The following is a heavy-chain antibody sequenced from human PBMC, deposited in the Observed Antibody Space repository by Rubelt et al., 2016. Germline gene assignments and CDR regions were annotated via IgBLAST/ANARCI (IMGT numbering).Heavy chain of an antibody. CDR1: GFTFSSYW. CDR2: IDSDGSST. J-gene: IGHJ4*02. Sequence: EVQLVESGGGLVQPGGSLRLSCAATGFTFSSYWVHWVRQAPGKGLVWVSRIDSDGSSTSYAASVKGRFTISRDNAKNTLYLQMNSLRAEDTAVYYCARVVYGSGDYWGQGTLVTVSS. CDR3: ARVVYGSGDY. D-gene: IGHD3-10*01. V-gene: IGHV3-74*01.